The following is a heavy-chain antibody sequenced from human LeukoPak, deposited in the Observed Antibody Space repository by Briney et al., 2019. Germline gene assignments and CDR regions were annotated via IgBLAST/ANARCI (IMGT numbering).Heavy chain of an antibody. J-gene: IGHJ6*02. CDR2: ISAYNGNT. Sequence: ASVKVSCKASGYTFTSYGISWVRQAPGQGLEWMGWISAYNGNTNYAQKLQGRVTMTTDTSTSTAYMELRSLRSDDTAAYYCARLVVVPAAMTGYYYYYGMDVWGQGTTVTVSS. D-gene: IGHD2-2*01. CDR1: GYTFTSYG. CDR3: ARLVVVPAAMTGYYYYYGMDV. V-gene: IGHV1-18*01.